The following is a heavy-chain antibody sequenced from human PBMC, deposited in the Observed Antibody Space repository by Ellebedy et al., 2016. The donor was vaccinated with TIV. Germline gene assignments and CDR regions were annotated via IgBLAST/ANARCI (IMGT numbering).Heavy chain of an antibody. CDR3: TTEGDYGDYSDY. D-gene: IGHD4-17*01. J-gene: IGHJ4*02. CDR1: GFTFSNAW. Sequence: GGSLRLXXAASGFTFSNAWMSWVRQAPGKGLEWVGRIKSKTDGGTTDYAAPVKGRFTISRDDSKNTLYLQMNSLKTEDTAVYYCTTEGDYGDYSDYWGQGTLVTVSS. CDR2: IKSKTDGGTT. V-gene: IGHV3-15*01.